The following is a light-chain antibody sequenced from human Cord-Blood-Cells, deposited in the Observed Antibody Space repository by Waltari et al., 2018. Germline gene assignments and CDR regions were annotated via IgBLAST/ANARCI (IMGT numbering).Light chain of an antibody. CDR1: QSVSSSY. CDR2: GAS. CDR3: QQYGSSPLT. Sequence: EIVLTQSPGTLSLSPGERATLSCRASQSVSSSYLAWYQQKPGQAPRPLIYGASSRATGIPDRFSGSGSGTDFTLTISRLEPEDVAVYYCQQYGSSPLTFGGGTKVEI. J-gene: IGKJ4*01. V-gene: IGKV3-20*01.